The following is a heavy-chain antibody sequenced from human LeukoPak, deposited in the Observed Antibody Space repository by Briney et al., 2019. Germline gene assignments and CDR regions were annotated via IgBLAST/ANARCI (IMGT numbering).Heavy chain of an antibody. Sequence: GGSLRLSCAASGFTFSSYGMRWVRQAPGKGLEWGAVIWYGGSNKYYADSVKGRFTISRDNSKNTLYLQMNSLRAEDTAVYYCARDRRDSSGYYYGPCDYWGQGTLVTVSS. V-gene: IGHV3-33*01. CDR2: IWYGGSNK. J-gene: IGHJ4*02. D-gene: IGHD3-22*01. CDR1: GFTFSSYG. CDR3: ARDRRDSSGYYYGPCDY.